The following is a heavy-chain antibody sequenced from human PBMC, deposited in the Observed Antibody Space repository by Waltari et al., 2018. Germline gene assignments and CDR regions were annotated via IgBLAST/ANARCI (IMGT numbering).Heavy chain of an antibody. J-gene: IGHJ4*02. CDR3: ALRYYDWWIDS. D-gene: IGHD3-9*01. Sequence: QVQLQQWGAGLLKPSETLSLTCAVFGASFSGYSWSWIRQSPGTGLEWIGEITYRGGTNYNPSLRGRVTVSQDTSKNQFSLKLTSVTAADTAIYYCALRYYDWWIDSWGQGTQVTVSS. CDR2: ITYRGGT. CDR1: GASFSGYS. V-gene: IGHV4-34*02.